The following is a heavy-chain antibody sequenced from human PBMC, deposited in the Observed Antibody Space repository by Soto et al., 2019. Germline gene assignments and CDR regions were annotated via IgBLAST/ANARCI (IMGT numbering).Heavy chain of an antibody. Sequence: ASVKVSCKASGYTFTSYYMHWVRQAPGQGLEWMGIINPSGGSTSYAQKFQGRVTMTRDTSTSTVYMELSSLRSEDTAVYYCARENRITIFGVVIGTNYYYYGMDVWGQRTTVTVSS. CDR2: INPSGGST. J-gene: IGHJ6*02. CDR1: GYTFTSYY. V-gene: IGHV1-46*01. D-gene: IGHD3-3*01. CDR3: ARENRITIFGVVIGTNYYYYGMDV.